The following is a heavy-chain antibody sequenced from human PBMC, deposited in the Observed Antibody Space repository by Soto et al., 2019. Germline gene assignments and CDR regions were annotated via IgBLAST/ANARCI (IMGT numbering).Heavy chain of an antibody. V-gene: IGHV4-4*02. J-gene: IGHJ4*02. CDR1: GVSISSDNW. D-gene: IGHD6-13*01. CDR3: ARDQGSHPGD. Sequence: QVQLQESCPGLVRPSGTVSLTCAVSGVSISSDNWWSWVRQPPGKALEWIGEIHHSGSTNYNPSLKSRVTMSVVPSKDLFSLTLNSVTAADTAFYYCARDQGSHPGDWGQGTLVSVSS. CDR2: IHHSGST.